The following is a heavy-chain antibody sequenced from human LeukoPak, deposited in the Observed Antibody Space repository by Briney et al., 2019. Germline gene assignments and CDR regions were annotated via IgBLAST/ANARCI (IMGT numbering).Heavy chain of an antibody. CDR2: ISAGGGNT. V-gene: IGHV3-23*01. Sequence: GGSLRLSCAGFGFTFSSYAMSWLRQGPGKGLEWVSDISAGGGNTNYADSVKGRFTISRDNAKNSLYLQMNSLRAEDTAVYYCAELGITMIGGVWGKGTTVTISS. J-gene: IGHJ6*04. CDR1: GFTFSSYA. D-gene: IGHD3-10*02. CDR3: AELGITMIGGV.